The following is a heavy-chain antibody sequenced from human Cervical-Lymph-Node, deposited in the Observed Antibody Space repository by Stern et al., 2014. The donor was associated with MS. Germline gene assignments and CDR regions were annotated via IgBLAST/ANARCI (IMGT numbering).Heavy chain of an antibody. CDR3: AKGGSGSYLD. D-gene: IGHD1-26*01. V-gene: IGHV3-30*04. CDR1: GFVFRRYA. CDR2: ISYDGRDK. J-gene: IGHJ4*02. Sequence: VQLVASGGGVVQPGRSLRLSCAASGFVFRRYALHWVRQAPGKVLELVALISYDGRDKYYTDSVKGRFTVSRDNSNNTVDLEMNSLRLEDTAVYYCAKGGSGSYLDWGQGSLVTVSS.